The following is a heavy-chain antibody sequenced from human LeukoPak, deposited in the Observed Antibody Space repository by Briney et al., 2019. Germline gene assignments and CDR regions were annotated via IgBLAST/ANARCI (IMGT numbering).Heavy chain of an antibody. V-gene: IGHV4-31*03. CDR1: GGSISSGGYY. CDR3: ARDKGVTASAFDI. D-gene: IGHD2-21*02. CDR2: IYYSGST. J-gene: IGHJ3*02. Sequence: PSETLSLTCTVSGGSISSGGYYWRWIRQHPGKGLEWIGYIYYSGSTYYNPSLKSRVTISVDTSKNQFSLKLSSVTAADTAVYYCARDKGVTASAFDIWGQGTMVTVSS.